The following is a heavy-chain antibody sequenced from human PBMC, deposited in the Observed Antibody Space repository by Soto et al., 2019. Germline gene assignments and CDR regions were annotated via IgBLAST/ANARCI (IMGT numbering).Heavy chain of an antibody. Sequence: GASVKVSCKTSGYTFSNYGITGVRQAPGQPLEWLGWISLYSDGTNYAQKFQGRVSITTDTSTTTAYMELRSLRSDDTAVYYCARVVPGAEAWFGPWGQGTLVTVSS. J-gene: IGHJ5*02. CDR2: ISLYSDGT. D-gene: IGHD2-2*01. CDR3: ARVVPGAEAWFGP. V-gene: IGHV1-18*01. CDR1: GYTFSNYG.